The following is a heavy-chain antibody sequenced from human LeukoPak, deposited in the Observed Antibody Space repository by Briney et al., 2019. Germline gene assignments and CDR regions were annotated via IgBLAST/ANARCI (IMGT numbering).Heavy chain of an antibody. V-gene: IGHV4-39*07. CDR2: IYYSGST. J-gene: IGHJ4*02. CDR1: GGSISSSSYY. CDR3: ARGKEGATRGDFDY. D-gene: IGHD1-26*01. Sequence: SETLSLTCTVSGGSISSSSYYWGWIRQPPGKGLEWIGSIYYSGSTYYNPSLKSRVTISVDTSKNQFSLKLSSVTAADTAVYYCARGKEGATRGDFDYWGQGTLVTVSS.